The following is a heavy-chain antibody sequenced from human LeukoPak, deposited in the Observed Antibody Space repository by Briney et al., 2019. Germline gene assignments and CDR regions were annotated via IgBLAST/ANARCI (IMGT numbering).Heavy chain of an antibody. J-gene: IGHJ4*02. CDR1: GFTFSSYW. Sequence: PGGSLRLSCAAYGFTFSSYWMSWVRQAPGKGLEWVANIKQDGSEKYYVDSVKGRFTISRDNAKNSLYLQMSSLRAEDTALYYCARGLVVPGDYFDFWGQGTLVTVSS. D-gene: IGHD2-2*01. CDR3: ARGLVVPGDYFDF. V-gene: IGHV3-7*01. CDR2: IKQDGSEK.